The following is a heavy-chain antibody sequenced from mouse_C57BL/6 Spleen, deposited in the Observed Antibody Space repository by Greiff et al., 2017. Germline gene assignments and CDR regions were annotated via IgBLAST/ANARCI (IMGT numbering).Heavy chain of an antibody. CDR3: ARKGYSNYGYAMDY. CDR1: GYTFTSYW. J-gene: IGHJ4*01. CDR2: IDPSDSYT. D-gene: IGHD2-5*01. V-gene: IGHV1-69*01. Sequence: VQLQQPGAELVMPGASVKLSCKASGYTFTSYWMHWVKQRPGQGLEWIGEIDPSDSYTNYNQKFKGKSTLTVDKSSSTAYMQLSSLTSEDSAVYYCARKGYSNYGYAMDYWGQGTSVTVSS.